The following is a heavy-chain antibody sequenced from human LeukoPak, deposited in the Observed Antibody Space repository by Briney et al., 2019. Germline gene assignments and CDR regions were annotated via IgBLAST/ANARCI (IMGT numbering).Heavy chain of an antibody. Sequence: SETLSLTCSVSSGSINYYYWNWIRQPPGKGLEWIGCIYYSGSTNYNPSLESRVTISVDTAKNQFSLKLSSVTAADTAMYYCARGGKYSSSWFDSWGRGTLVTVSS. CDR2: IYYSGST. CDR1: SGSINYYY. V-gene: IGHV4-59*01. CDR3: ARGGKYSSSWFDS. D-gene: IGHD6-13*01. J-gene: IGHJ5*01.